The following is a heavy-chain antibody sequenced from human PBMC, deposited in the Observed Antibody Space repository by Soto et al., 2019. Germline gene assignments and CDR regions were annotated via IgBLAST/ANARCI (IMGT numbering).Heavy chain of an antibody. CDR2: VIPNLGVT. CDR1: GGTLSSYT. Sequence: QVQLVQSGAEVKKPGSSVKVSCKASGGTLSSYTFSWVRQAPGQGLEWMGRVIPNLGVTNYAKKFQGRFTIVVDTTTDTGYMELNRLRYEDTAVYLCARDKGYCSDTSCPDFDYWGQGTLVTVSS. V-gene: IGHV1-69*08. J-gene: IGHJ4*02. CDR3: ARDKGYCSDTSCPDFDY. D-gene: IGHD2-15*01.